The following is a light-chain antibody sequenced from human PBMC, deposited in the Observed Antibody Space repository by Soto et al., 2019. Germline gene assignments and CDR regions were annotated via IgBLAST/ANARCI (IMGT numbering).Light chain of an antibody. Sequence: QSVLTQPPSASGTPGQRVTMSCSGSRPNIGSNTVNWYQQLPGTAPKVLIYSNDQRPSGVPDRFSGSKSGTSASLAISGLQSEEEADYYCAAWDDSLKVVVFGGGTKLTVL. J-gene: IGLJ2*01. CDR2: SND. V-gene: IGLV1-44*01. CDR1: RPNIGSNT. CDR3: AAWDDSLKVVV.